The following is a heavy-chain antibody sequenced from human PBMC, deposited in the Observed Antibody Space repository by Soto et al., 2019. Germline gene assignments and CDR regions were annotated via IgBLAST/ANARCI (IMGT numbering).Heavy chain of an antibody. Sequence: QVQLVQSGAEVKKPGASVKVSCKASRYTFTNFGISWVRQAAGQGLAWMGWISPYNGNTNYAQKLQGRVTMTTDTSTSTAYMELRSLRSDDTAVYYCARDTGSHQDYWGQGTLVTVSS. V-gene: IGHV1-18*01. J-gene: IGHJ4*02. CDR2: ISPYNGNT. CDR3: ARDTGSHQDY. CDR1: RYTFTNFG. D-gene: IGHD2-15*01.